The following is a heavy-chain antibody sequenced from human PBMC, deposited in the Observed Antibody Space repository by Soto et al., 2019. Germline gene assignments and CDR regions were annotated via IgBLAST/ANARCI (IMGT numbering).Heavy chain of an antibody. CDR1: GFTFSSYA. V-gene: IGHV3-23*01. CDR3: AKDLYWNYFFDY. Sequence: EVQLLESGGGLVQPGGSLRLSCAASGFTFSSYAMSWVRQAPGKGLEWVSAISGSGGSTYYADSVKGRFTISRDNSENTLYLQMSSLRAEDTAVYYCAKDLYWNYFFDYWGQGPLVTVSS. J-gene: IGHJ4*02. CDR2: ISGSGGST. D-gene: IGHD1-7*01.